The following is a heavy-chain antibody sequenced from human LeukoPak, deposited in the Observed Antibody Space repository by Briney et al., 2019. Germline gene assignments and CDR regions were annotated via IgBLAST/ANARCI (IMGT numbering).Heavy chain of an antibody. CDR1: GGSISSYY. D-gene: IGHD2-2*01. Sequence: SETLSLTCTASGGSISSYYWSWIRQPAGKGLKWIGRIYTSGSTNYNPSLKSRVTTSVDTSKNQFSLKLSSVTAADTAVYYCAREYQDIVVVPAAMFYYYCYMDVWGKGTTVTISS. CDR3: AREYQDIVVVPAAMFYYYCYMDV. CDR2: IYTSGST. V-gene: IGHV4-4*07. J-gene: IGHJ6*03.